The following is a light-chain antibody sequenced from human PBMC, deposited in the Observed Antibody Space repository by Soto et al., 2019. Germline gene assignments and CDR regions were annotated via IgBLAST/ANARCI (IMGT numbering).Light chain of an antibody. V-gene: IGKV3-20*01. CDR1: QSVGRNF. Sequence: EIVLTQSPGTLSVSPGERATLSCRASQSVGRNFLAWYQQKAGQAPRLLIYGASSRATGVPDRFSGSGSGTDFTLTISRLEPEDIAVYYCQQYADSPLTFGGGTKVE. J-gene: IGKJ4*01. CDR3: QQYADSPLT. CDR2: GAS.